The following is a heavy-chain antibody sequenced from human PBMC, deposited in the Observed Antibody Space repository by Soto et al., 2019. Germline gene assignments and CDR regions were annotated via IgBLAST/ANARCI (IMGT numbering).Heavy chain of an antibody. Sequence: PSETLSLTCPVTGYSISTGCYWGRLRQPPGKGLEWIGSMYYTGTTYYNPSLESRVTISVDTSENQLSLKLTSVTAADTAVYYCARDLNYGLYYFDYWGQGTLVTVSS. J-gene: IGHJ4*02. CDR1: GYSISTGCY. V-gene: IGHV4-38-2*02. D-gene: IGHD3-10*01. CDR2: MYYTGTT. CDR3: ARDLNYGLYYFDY.